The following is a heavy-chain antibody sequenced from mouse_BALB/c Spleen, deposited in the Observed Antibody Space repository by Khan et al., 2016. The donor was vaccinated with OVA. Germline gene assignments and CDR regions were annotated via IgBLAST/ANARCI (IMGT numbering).Heavy chain of an antibody. V-gene: IGHV14-3*02. CDR2: IDPPNGNT. Sequence: VQLKESGAELVKSGATVKLSCTASGLNIKDTYMHWLKQWPEQGLEWIGRIDPPNGNTKYDPKFQGKATLTADTSSNTAYLQPRSPTSDHTAAPYGAGRAGKWGQGTTLTVSS. CDR3: AGRAGK. J-gene: IGHJ2*01. D-gene: IGHD3-3*01. CDR1: GLNIKDTY.